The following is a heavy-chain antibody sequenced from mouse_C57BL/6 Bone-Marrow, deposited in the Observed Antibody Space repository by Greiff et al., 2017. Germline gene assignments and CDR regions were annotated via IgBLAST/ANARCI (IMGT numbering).Heavy chain of an antibody. CDR1: GYAFSSSW. CDR2: IYPGDGDT. J-gene: IGHJ1*03. D-gene: IGHD1-1*01. Sequence: VQLQQSGPELVKPGASVKISCKASGYAFSSSWMNWVKQRPGKGLEWIGRIYPGDGDTNYNGKFKGKATLTADKSSSTAYMQLSSLTSEDSAVYFCASYYYGSSSWYFDVWGTGTTVTVSS. CDR3: ASYYYGSSSWYFDV. V-gene: IGHV1-82*01.